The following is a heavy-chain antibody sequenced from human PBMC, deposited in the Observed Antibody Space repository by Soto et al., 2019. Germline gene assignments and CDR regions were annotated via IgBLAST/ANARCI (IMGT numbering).Heavy chain of an antibody. Sequence: GGSRRFPWEPLELTLSNNWLGWAPQVQGKGLEWVGRIKSRDDGGATNYATTVKGRFIISRDDSKNTLYLQLNNLKPEDTAVYYCTTYIVAAATVYDHWGQGTLVTVSS. D-gene: IGHD6-13*01. CDR1: ELTLSNNW. J-gene: IGHJ5*02. CDR3: TTYIVAAATVYDH. V-gene: IGHV3-15*01. CDR2: IKSRDDGGAT.